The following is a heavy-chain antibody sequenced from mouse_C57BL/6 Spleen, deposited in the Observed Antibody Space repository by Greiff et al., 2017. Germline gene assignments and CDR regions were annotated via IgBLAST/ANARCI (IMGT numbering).Heavy chain of an antibody. J-gene: IGHJ4*01. V-gene: IGHV1-72*01. D-gene: IGHD2-1*01. Sequence: QVQLQQPGAELVKPGASVKLSCKASVYTFTSYWMHWVKQRPGRGLEWIGRIDPNSGGTKYNEKFKSKATLTVDKPSSTAYMQLSSLTSEDSAVYYCARGPYGNYDAMDYWGQGTSVTVSS. CDR3: ARGPYGNYDAMDY. CDR1: VYTFTSYW. CDR2: IDPNSGGT.